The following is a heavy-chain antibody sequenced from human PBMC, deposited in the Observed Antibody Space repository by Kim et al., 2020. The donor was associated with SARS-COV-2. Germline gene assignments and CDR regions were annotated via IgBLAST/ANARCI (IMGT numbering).Heavy chain of an antibody. D-gene: IGHD6-19*01. V-gene: IGHV3-30*01. J-gene: IGHJ4*02. Sequence: YPESLKDRFTITRETSKNPLYLELITLTAEDTAVYYCVRDRSGSTGGFDYWGQGTLVTVSS. CDR3: VRDRSGSTGGFDY.